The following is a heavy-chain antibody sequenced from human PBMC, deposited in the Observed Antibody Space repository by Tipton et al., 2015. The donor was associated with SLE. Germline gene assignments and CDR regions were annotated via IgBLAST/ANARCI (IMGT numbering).Heavy chain of an antibody. Sequence: PGLVKPSETLSLTCTVSGGSISSYSWSWIRQPPGKGLEWIGYIYYSGSTNYNPSLKSRVTISVDTSKNQFSLKLSSVTAADTAVYYCARGGAEGLWFRESSVAFDIWGQGTMVTVSS. D-gene: IGHD3-10*01. CDR1: GGSISSYS. V-gene: IGHV4-59*01. J-gene: IGHJ3*02. CDR3: ARGGAEGLWFRESSVAFDI. CDR2: IYYSGST.